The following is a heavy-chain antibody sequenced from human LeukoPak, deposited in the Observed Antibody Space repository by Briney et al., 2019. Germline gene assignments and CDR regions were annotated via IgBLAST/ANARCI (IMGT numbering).Heavy chain of an antibody. D-gene: IGHD2-15*01. CDR1: GFTVSSNY. Sequence: GGSLRLSCAASGFTVSSNYMSWVRQAPGKGLKWVSVIYSGGSTYYADSVKGRFTISRDNSKNTLYLQMNSLRAEDTAVYYCALQGYCSGGSCSFEVDYWGQGTLVTVSS. CDR2: IYSGGST. J-gene: IGHJ4*02. CDR3: ALQGYCSGGSCSFEVDY. V-gene: IGHV3-53*01.